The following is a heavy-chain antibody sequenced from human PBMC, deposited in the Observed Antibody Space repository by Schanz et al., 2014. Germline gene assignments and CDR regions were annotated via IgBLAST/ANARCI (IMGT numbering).Heavy chain of an antibody. CDR1: GFTFNSYA. V-gene: IGHV3-23*04. CDR3: AKHVRSLTWNDY. CDR2: IGGSGDST. Sequence: EVQLVESGGGLVKPGGSLRLSCAASGFTFNSYAFHWVRQAPGKGLEWVSGIGGSGDSTHYADSVKGRFIISRDNSKNTLYLQVNSLRAEDTAVYYCAKHVRSLTWNDYWGQGTLVTVSS. D-gene: IGHD3-9*01. J-gene: IGHJ4*02.